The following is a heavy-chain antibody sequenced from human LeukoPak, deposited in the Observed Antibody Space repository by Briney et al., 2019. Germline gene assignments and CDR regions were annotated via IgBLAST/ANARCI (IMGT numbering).Heavy chain of an antibody. D-gene: IGHD6-6*01. CDR1: GGSISTYY. Sequence: SETLSLTCSVSGGSISTYYWNWIRQPPGKGLEWIGYIYHGGSTNYNPSLQSRVTISADTSKNQFSLNLNSVAAADTAVYYCARGGAARLHFQNWGQGTLVTVSS. CDR2: IYHGGST. CDR3: ARGGAARLHFQN. J-gene: IGHJ1*01. V-gene: IGHV4-59*01.